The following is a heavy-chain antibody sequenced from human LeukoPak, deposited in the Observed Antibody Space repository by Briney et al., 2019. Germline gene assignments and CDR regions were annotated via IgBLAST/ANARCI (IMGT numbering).Heavy chain of an antibody. CDR2: MYYSGST. CDR3: ARDPRSRDYDFWSGYYPQSYYFDY. V-gene: IGHV4-59*01. Sequence: SETLSLTCSVAGGSISSYYWSWIRQPPGKGLEWIGYMYYSGSTNYNPSLKRRVTISVDTSKNQFSLKLRSVTAADAAVYYCARDPRSRDYDFWSGYYPQSYYFDYWAQGTLVTVSS. J-gene: IGHJ4*02. CDR1: GGSISSYY. D-gene: IGHD3-3*01.